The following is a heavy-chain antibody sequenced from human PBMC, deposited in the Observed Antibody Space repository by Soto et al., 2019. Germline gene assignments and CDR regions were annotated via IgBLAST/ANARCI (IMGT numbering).Heavy chain of an antibody. D-gene: IGHD3-3*01. Sequence: PSETLSLTCTVSGGSISSYYWSWIRQPPGKGLEWIGYIYYSGSTNYNPSLKSRVTISVDTSKNQFSLKLSSVTAADTAVYYCARVGLELRFYSGYMDVWGKGTTVTVSS. CDR2: IYYSGST. J-gene: IGHJ6*03. CDR1: GGSISSYY. CDR3: ARVGLELRFYSGYMDV. V-gene: IGHV4-59*01.